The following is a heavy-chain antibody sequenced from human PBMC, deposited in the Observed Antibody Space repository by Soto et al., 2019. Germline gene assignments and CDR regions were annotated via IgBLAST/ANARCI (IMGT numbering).Heavy chain of an antibody. V-gene: IGHV1-18*04. CDR2: INAYNGNT. CDR3: ARDLGYSSSPLDV. D-gene: IGHD6-6*01. CDR1: GYAFISYG. Sequence: ASVKVSCKASGYAFISYGFSWLRQAPGQGLEWMGWINAYNGNTKFAQKLQGRVTLTADTSTSTAYMELRSLRSDDTAVYYCARDLGYSSSPLDVWGRGTTVTVSS. J-gene: IGHJ6*02.